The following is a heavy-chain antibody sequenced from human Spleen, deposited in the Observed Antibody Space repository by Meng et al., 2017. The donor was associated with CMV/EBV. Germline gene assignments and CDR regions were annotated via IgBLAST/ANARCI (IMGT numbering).Heavy chain of an antibody. Sequence: TGQCVHWVRQTPGQGLEWMGWIDPNSSDTKYVQKFQGRVTMTRDTSISTAYMELRRLSSNDTAVYYCALGGRAIGGSYYGLAWFDPWGQGTLVTVSS. CDR2: IDPNSSDT. D-gene: IGHD1-26*01. V-gene: IGHV1-2*02. CDR1: TGQC. CDR3: ALGGRAIGGSYYGLAWFDP. J-gene: IGHJ5*02.